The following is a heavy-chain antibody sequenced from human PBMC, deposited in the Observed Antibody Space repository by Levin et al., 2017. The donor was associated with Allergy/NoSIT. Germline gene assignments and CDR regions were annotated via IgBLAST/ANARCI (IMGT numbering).Heavy chain of an antibody. Sequence: ASVKVSCKASGYTFTGYYMHWVRQAPGQGLEWMGRINPNSGGTNYAQKFQGRVTMTRDTSISTAYMELSRLRSDDTAVYYCARDTTGTTGTDDDYWGQGTLVTVSS. CDR3: ARDTTGTTGTDDDY. CDR2: INPNSGGT. CDR1: GYTFTGYY. J-gene: IGHJ4*02. V-gene: IGHV1-2*06. D-gene: IGHD1-1*01.